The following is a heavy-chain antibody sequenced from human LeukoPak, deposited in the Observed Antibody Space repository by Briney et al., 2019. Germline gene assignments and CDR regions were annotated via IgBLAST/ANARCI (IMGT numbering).Heavy chain of an antibody. V-gene: IGHV4-38-2*02. J-gene: IGHJ4*02. CDR1: GYSISSGYY. Sequence: SETLSLTCTVSGYSISSGYYWGWIRQPPGKGLEWIGSIYHSGSTYYNPSLKSRVTISVDTSKNQFSLKLRSVTAADTAVYYCARVSGYDWESFYDYWGQGTLVTVSS. CDR2: IYHSGST. CDR3: ARVSGYDWESFYDY. D-gene: IGHD5-12*01.